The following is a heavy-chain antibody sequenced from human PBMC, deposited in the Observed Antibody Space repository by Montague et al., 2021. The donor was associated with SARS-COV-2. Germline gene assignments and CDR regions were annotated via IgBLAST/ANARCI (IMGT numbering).Heavy chain of an antibody. CDR1: GFSLSTSGVG. CDR2: IYWDDDK. J-gene: IGHJ4*02. V-gene: IGHV2-5*02. CDR3: AHRRPLYYYDSSLSTFDY. Sequence: PALVKPTQTLTLTCTFSGFSLSTSGVGVGWIRQPPGKALEWLALIYWDDDKRYSPSLKSRLTITKDTSGNQVVLTMTNMDPVDTATYYCAHRRPLYYYDSSLSTFDYWGQGTLVTVSS. D-gene: IGHD3-22*01.